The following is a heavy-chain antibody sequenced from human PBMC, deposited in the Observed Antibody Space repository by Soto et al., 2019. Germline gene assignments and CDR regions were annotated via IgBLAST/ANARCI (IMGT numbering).Heavy chain of an antibody. CDR3: AKGTAHYDILTSDY. Sequence: GGSLRLSCAASGFTFSSYAMSWVRQAPGKGLEWVSAISGSGGSTYYADSVKGRFTISRDNSKNTLYLQMNSLRAEDTAVYYCAKGTAHYDILTSDYWGQGTLVTVSS. D-gene: IGHD3-9*01. CDR1: GFTFSSYA. J-gene: IGHJ4*02. V-gene: IGHV3-23*01. CDR2: ISGSGGST.